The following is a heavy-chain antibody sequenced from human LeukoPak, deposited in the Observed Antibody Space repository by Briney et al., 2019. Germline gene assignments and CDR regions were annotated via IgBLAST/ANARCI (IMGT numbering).Heavy chain of an antibody. V-gene: IGHV4-34*01. CDR1: GGSFSGYY. Sequence: SETLSLSCAVYGGSFSGYYWSWIRQPPGKGLEWIGEINHSGSTNYNPSLKSRVTISVDTSKNQFSPKLSSVTAADTAVYYCARRDCSGGSCPSYGMDVWGQGTTVTVSS. CDR2: INHSGST. J-gene: IGHJ6*02. D-gene: IGHD2-15*01. CDR3: ARRDCSGGSCPSYGMDV.